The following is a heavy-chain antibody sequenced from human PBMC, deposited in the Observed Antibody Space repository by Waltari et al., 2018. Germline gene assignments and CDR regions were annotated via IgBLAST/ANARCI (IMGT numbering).Heavy chain of an antibody. CDR3: TRGGTYDILTDFAH. V-gene: IGHV1-46*01. J-gene: IGHJ4*02. CDR1: GYTFIDFY. CDR2: INPSGGGT. Sequence: QVQLVQSGAEVKKPGASVKVSCKASGYTFIDFYIHWVRQAPGQGLQWMGMINPSGGGTSYAQQLRGRVIMTRDTSTRTVFMELNSLRSDDTAVYYCTRGGTYDILTDFAHWGQGSLVTVSS. D-gene: IGHD3-9*01.